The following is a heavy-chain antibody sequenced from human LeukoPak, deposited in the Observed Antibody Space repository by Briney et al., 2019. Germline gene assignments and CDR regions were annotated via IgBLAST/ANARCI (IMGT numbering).Heavy chain of an antibody. V-gene: IGHV1-2*02. Sequence: ASVKVSCKASGYTFTGYYMHWVRQAPGQGLEWMGWINPNSGGTNYAQKFQGRVTMTRDTSISSAYMELSRLRSDDTAVYYCARDGVGYYDSSGYYYFQHWGQGTLVTVSS. D-gene: IGHD3-22*01. CDR3: ARDGVGYYDSSGYYYFQH. CDR2: INPNSGGT. J-gene: IGHJ1*01. CDR1: GYTFTGYY.